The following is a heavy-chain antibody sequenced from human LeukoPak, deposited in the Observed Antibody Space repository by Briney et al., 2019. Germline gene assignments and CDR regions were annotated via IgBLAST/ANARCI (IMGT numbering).Heavy chain of an antibody. Sequence: SETLSLTCAVYGWSFSGYYWSWIRQPPGKGLEWIGEINHSGSTNYNPSHKSRVTISVDTSKNQFSLNLSSLTAADTAVYYCASARGSTRGLYFDYWGQGTLVTVSS. J-gene: IGHJ4*02. CDR1: GWSFSGYY. V-gene: IGHV4-34*01. D-gene: IGHD2-15*01. CDR3: ASARGSTRGLYFDY. CDR2: INHSGST.